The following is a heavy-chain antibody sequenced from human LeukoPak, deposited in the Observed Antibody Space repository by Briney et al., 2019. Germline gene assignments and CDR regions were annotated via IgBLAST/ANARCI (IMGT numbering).Heavy chain of an antibody. V-gene: IGHV3-15*01. CDR1: GFTFSNAW. CDR3: AKGADTAMVFYMDV. D-gene: IGHD5-18*01. J-gene: IGHJ6*03. Sequence: PGGSLRLSCAASGFTFSNAWMSWVRQAPGKGLEWVGRIKSKTDGGTTDYAAPVKGRFTISRDDSKNTLYLQMNSLRAEDTAVYYCAKGADTAMVFYMDVWGKGTTVTISS. CDR2: IKSKTDGGTT.